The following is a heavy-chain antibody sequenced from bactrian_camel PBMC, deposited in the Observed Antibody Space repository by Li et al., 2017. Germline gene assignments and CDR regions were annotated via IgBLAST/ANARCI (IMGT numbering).Heavy chain of an antibody. J-gene: IGHJ4*01. Sequence: VQLVESGGGSVQAGGSLRLSCAASGDTYKHYCMGWFRQAPGKGLEWLASIGIDGKITYYADSAKGRFTISRDDAKNTMYLQMNMLKSEDTALYYCARVPVYGLGILGQGTQVTVS. D-gene: IGHD5*01. CDR2: IGIDGKIT. CDR1: GDTYKHYC. V-gene: IGHV3-2*01.